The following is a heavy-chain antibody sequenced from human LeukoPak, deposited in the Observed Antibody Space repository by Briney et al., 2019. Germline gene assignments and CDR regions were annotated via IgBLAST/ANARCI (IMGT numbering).Heavy chain of an antibody. D-gene: IGHD3-10*01. J-gene: IGHJ6*02. CDR1: GDSLSSYY. CDR3: ARASRHCYGSGENLQPWPAGLDV. CDR2: SGST. V-gene: IGHV4-59*01. Sequence: SETLSLTCIVSGDSLSSYYWTWIRQPPGKGLEWIGYSGSTNYNPSLKSRVTISIDTSKKHFSLTLSSVTAADTAVYYCARASRHCYGSGENLQPWPAGLDVWGQGTTVTVS.